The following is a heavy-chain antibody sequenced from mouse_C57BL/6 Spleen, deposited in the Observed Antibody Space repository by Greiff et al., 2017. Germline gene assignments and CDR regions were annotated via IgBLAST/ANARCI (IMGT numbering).Heavy chain of an antibody. D-gene: IGHD2-2*01. Sequence: VQLQQSGAELAKPGASVKLSCKASGYTFTSYWMHWVKQRPGQGLEWIGYINPSSGYTKYNQKFKDKATLTAEKSSSTAYMQLSSLTYEDSAVYYCAKERTMVTTTYFDVWGTGTTVTVSS. V-gene: IGHV1-7*01. CDR1: GYTFTSYW. J-gene: IGHJ1*03. CDR2: INPSSGYT. CDR3: AKERTMVTTTYFDV.